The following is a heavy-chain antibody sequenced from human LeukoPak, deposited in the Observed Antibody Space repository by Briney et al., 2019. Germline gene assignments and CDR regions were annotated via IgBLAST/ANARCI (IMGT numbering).Heavy chain of an antibody. J-gene: IGHJ4*02. V-gene: IGHV3-30-3*01. D-gene: IGHD3-22*01. CDR3: ARDRDYYDSSGHFDY. Sequence: GGSLRLSCAASGFTFSSYAMHWVRQAPGKGLEWVALISYDGSNKYYADSVKGRFTISRDNSKNTLYLQMNSLRAEDTAVYYCARDRDYYDSSGHFDYWGQGTLVTVSS. CDR2: ISYDGSNK. CDR1: GFTFSSYA.